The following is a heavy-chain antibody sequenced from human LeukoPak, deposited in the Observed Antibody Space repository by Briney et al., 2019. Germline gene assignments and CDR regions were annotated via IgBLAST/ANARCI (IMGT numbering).Heavy chain of an antibody. CDR1: GFTFSSYA. J-gene: IGHJ4*02. Sequence: GGSLRLSCAASGFTFSSYAMSWVRQAPGKGLEWVSTITGSGDSADYADSVKGRFTISRDNGKNTLYLEVNSLRVEDTAVYYCARRTSYYFPYWGQGTQVIVSS. V-gene: IGHV3-23*01. CDR2: ITGSGDSA. CDR3: ARRTSYYFPY.